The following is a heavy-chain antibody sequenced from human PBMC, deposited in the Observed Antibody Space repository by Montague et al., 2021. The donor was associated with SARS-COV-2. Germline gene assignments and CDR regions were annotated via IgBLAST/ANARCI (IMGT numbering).Heavy chain of an antibody. CDR2: VHYSGRP. D-gene: IGHD1-1*01. Sequence: SETLSLTCTVSGDSISSSSYNWGWIRQPPGKGLEWIGSVHYSGRPYYNPSLKSRVTIYVDTSKNQLSLKLSSVTAADTAVYYCTRHVHMTWPGSSPGFDYWGQGTLVTVSS. CDR3: TRHVHMTWPGSSPGFDY. CDR1: GDSISSSSYN. V-gene: IGHV4-39*01. J-gene: IGHJ4*02.